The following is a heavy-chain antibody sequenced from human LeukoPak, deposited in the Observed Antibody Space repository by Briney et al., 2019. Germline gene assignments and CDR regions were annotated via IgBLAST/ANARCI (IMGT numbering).Heavy chain of an antibody. J-gene: IGHJ4*02. D-gene: IGHD6-13*01. V-gene: IGHV3-23*01. Sequence: PGRSLRLSCAASGFTFSRYAMHWVRQAPGKGLEWVSAISGSGGSTYYADSVKGRFTISRDNSKNTLYLQMNSLRAEDTAVYYCAKITYSSSWYGDYYFDYWGQGTLVTVSS. CDR2: ISGSGGST. CDR3: AKITYSSSWYGDYYFDY. CDR1: GFTFSRYA.